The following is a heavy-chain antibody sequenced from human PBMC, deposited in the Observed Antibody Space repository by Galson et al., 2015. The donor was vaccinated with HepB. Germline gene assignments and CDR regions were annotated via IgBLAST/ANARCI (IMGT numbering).Heavy chain of an antibody. J-gene: IGHJ3*02. D-gene: IGHD2-21*02. CDR1: GFTFSSYA. Sequence: SLRLSCAASGFTFSSYAMSWVRQAPGKGLEWVSAISGSGGSTYYADSVKGRLTISRDNSKNTLYLQMNSLRAEDTAVYYCAKDYSGGDHLRGGAFDIWGQGTMVTVSS. V-gene: IGHV3-23*01. CDR2: ISGSGGST. CDR3: AKDYSGGDHLRGGAFDI.